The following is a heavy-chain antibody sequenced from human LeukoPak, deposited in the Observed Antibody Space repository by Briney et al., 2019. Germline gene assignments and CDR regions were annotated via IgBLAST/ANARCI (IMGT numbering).Heavy chain of an antibody. Sequence: SETLSLTCTASGGSISSYYWSWIRQPPGKGLEWIGYIYYSGSTNYNPSLKSRVTISVDTSKNQFSLKLSSVTAADTAVYYCARREYYDILTGYSRAFDIWGQGTMVTVSS. V-gene: IGHV4-59*01. J-gene: IGHJ3*02. CDR1: GGSISSYY. CDR3: ARREYYDILTGYSRAFDI. CDR2: IYYSGST. D-gene: IGHD3-9*01.